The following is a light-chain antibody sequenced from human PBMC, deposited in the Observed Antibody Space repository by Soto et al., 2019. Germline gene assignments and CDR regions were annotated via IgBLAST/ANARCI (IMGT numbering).Light chain of an antibody. V-gene: IGKV3-15*01. CDR3: EPYNNWPLT. CDR1: QSVNIY. Sequence: DIVMTKSPATLSVSPGERATLSCRASQSVNIYLAWYQQTPGQAPRLLIFGASTRATGLPARFSGSGSGTDFTLTINSLQSEDFAVYYCEPYNNWPLTFGGGTKVDIK. J-gene: IGKJ4*01. CDR2: GAS.